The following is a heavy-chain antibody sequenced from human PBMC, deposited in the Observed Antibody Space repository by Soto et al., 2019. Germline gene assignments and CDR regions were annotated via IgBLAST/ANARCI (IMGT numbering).Heavy chain of an antibody. CDR2: TYYRSRWYN. J-gene: IGHJ6*03. V-gene: IGHV6-1*01. Sequence: QVQLQQSGPGLVKPSQTLSLTCAISGDSVSSNSAAWNWIRQSPSGGLEWLGRTYYRSRWYNDCAVSVRSRITISPDTSTHQFSLHLNSVTPEDTAVYYCAGTTSLQWYYMDVWGKGTTVTVSS. CDR3: AGTTSLQWYYMDV. D-gene: IGHD1-7*01. CDR1: GDSVSSNSAA.